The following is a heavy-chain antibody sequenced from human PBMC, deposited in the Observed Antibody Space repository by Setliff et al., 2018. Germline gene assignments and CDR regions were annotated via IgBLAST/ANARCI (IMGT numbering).Heavy chain of an antibody. CDR1: GFTFSSYW. CDR3: ASEQAGRKTPVFYFDS. CDR2: IKQDGSEK. Sequence: PGESLKISCAASGFTFSSYWMSWVRQAPGKGLEWVANIKQDGSEKDYVDSVKGRLTISRDNAKKSLYLQMNSLRAEDTAVYYCASEQAGRKTPVFYFDSWGQGALVTVSS. J-gene: IGHJ4*02. D-gene: IGHD2-15*01. V-gene: IGHV3-7*03.